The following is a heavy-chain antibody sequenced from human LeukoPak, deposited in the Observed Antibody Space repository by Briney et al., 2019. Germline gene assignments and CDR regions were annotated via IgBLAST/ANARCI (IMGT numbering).Heavy chain of an antibody. CDR1: HYSISSGYY. CDR2: IYHSGST. V-gene: IGHV4-38-2*01. CDR3: ARTPKYYDSTGYYIDY. Sequence: SETLFLTCAVSHYSISSGYYWGWIRQPPGKGLEWIGSIYHSGSTYYNPSLKSRVTISVDTSKNQFSLKLSSVTAADTAVYYCARTPKYYDSTGYYIDYWGQGTLVTVSS. D-gene: IGHD3-22*01. J-gene: IGHJ4*02.